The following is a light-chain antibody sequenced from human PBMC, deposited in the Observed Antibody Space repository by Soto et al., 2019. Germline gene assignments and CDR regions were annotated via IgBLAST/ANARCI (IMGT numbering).Light chain of an antibody. Sequence: AIQVTQSPSSLSASVGDSVTITCRTSQGIRSALGWYQQKPGKVPKLLIYAASTLQSGVPSRFSGSGSGRDFTLTISSLRPEDFATYYCLLDYAYFWAFGQGTKVDNK. CDR1: QGIRSA. V-gene: IGKV1-6*01. J-gene: IGKJ1*01. CDR2: AAS. CDR3: LLDYAYFWA.